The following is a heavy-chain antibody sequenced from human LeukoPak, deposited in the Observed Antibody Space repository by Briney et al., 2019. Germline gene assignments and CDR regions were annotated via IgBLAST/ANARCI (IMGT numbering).Heavy chain of an antibody. J-gene: IGHJ4*02. CDR3: ARGLSSSPY. CDR2: IIPILGIA. CDR1: GGTFSSYA. V-gene: IGHV1-69*04. Sequence: SVKVSCKASGGTFSSYAISWVRQAPGQGLEWMGRIIPILGIANYAQKFQGRVTMTRDTSTSTVYMELSSLRSEDTAVYYCARGLSSSPYWGQGTLVTVSS.